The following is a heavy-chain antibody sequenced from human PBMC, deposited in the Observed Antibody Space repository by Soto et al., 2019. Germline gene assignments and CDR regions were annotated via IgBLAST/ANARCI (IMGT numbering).Heavy chain of an antibody. D-gene: IGHD3-9*01. Sequence: PGGSLGLSCAASGFTFSKSWMNWVRQAPGKGLEWVGRIKSKTDGGTTDYAAPVKGRFTISRDDSKNTLYLQMNSLKTEDTAVYYCTTDVLRYFDWLLYWGQGTLVTVSS. J-gene: IGHJ4*02. CDR3: TTDVLRYFDWLLY. V-gene: IGHV3-15*07. CDR1: GFTFSKSW. CDR2: IKSKTDGGTT.